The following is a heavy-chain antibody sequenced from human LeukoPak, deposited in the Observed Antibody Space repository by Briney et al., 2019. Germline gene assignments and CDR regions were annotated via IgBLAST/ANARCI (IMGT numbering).Heavy chain of an antibody. CDR1: GYTFTSYD. CDR2: MNPNSGNT. CDR3: ARAPLYYYDSSGDAFDI. D-gene: IGHD3-22*01. V-gene: IGHV1-8*01. Sequence: ASVKVSCKASGYTFTSYDINWVRQATGQGLEWMGWMNPNSGNTGYAQKFQGRVTMTRNTSISTAYMELSSLRSEDTAVYYCARAPLYYYDSSGDAFDIWGQGTMVTVSS. J-gene: IGHJ3*02.